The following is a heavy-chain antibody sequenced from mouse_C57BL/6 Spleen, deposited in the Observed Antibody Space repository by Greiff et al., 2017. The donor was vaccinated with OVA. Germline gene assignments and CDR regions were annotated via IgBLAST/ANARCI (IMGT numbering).Heavy chain of an antibody. V-gene: IGHV1-26*01. J-gene: IGHJ2*01. CDR3: ARRGHYYGSSPFDY. Sequence: VQLQQSGPELVKPGASVKISCKASGYTFTDYYMNWVKQSHGKSLEWIGDINPNNGGTSYNQKFKGKATLTVDKSSSTAYMELRSLTSEDSAVYYCARRGHYYGSSPFDYWGQGTTLTVSS. D-gene: IGHD1-1*01. CDR1: GYTFTDYY. CDR2: INPNNGGT.